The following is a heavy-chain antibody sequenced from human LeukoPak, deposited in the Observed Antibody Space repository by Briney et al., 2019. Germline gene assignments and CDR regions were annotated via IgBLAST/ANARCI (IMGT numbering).Heavy chain of an antibody. D-gene: IGHD5-24*01. V-gene: IGHV3-21*01. CDR2: ISSSSSYI. Sequence: GGSLRLSCAASGFTFSSYSMNWVRQAPGKGLEWASSISSSSSYIYYADSVKGRFTISRDNSKNTLYLQMNSLRAEDTAVYYCAKDREMATITPYYFDYWGQGTLVTVSS. CDR1: GFTFSSYS. J-gene: IGHJ4*02. CDR3: AKDREMATITPYYFDY.